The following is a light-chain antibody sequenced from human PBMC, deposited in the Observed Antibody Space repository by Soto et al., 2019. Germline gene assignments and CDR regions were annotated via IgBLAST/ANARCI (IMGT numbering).Light chain of an antibody. CDR1: PGISNS. J-gene: IGKJ4*01. CDR2: AAF. CDR3: QNYNTAPL. Sequence: DIQMTQSPSSLSASVGDRVTITCRASPGISNSLAWYQQKPWKAPYLLIFAAFTLRSGVPSRFSGSGSGPDFTLTISSLQPEDVATYYCQNYNTAPLFGGGTKVEIK. V-gene: IGKV1-27*01.